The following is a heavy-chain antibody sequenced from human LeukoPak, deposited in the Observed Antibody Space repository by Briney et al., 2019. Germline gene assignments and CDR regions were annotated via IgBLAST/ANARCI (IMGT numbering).Heavy chain of an antibody. V-gene: IGHV3-23*01. D-gene: IGHD1-26*01. Sequence: GGSVRLSCAASGFTFSSYAMSWVRQAPGKGLEWVSAISGSGGSTYYADSVKGRFTISRDNSKNTLYLQMNSMRAEDTAVYYCAKDPWELPTYYYYVDVWGKGTTVTVSS. J-gene: IGHJ6*03. CDR3: AKDPWELPTYYYYVDV. CDR2: ISGSGGST. CDR1: GFTFSSYA.